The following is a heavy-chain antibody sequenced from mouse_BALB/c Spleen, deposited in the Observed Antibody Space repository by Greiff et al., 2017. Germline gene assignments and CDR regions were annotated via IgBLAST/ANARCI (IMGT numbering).Heavy chain of an antibody. V-gene: IGHV6-6*02. D-gene: IGHD3-1*01. CDR1: GFTFSNYW. CDR3: TKGLRRYFDY. CDR2: IRLKSNNYAT. J-gene: IGHJ2*01. Sequence: EVQLVESGGGLVQPGGSMKLSCVASGFTFSNYWMNWVRQSPEKGLEWVAEIRLKSNNYATHYAESVKGRFTISRDDSKSSVYLQMNNLRAEDTGIYYCTKGLRRYFDYWGQGTTLTVSS.